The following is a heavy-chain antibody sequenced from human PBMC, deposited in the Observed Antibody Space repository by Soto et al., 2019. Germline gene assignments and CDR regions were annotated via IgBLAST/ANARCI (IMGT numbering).Heavy chain of an antibody. J-gene: IGHJ6*02. CDR2: IIPILNSV. V-gene: IGHV1-69*08. CDR3: ARDGITMVRGVTDRSYYYYGMDV. D-gene: IGHD3-10*01. Sequence: SVKVSCKASGGTCSTYTISWVRQAPGQGLEWMGRIIPILNSVNYAQKFQGRVTITADKSTSTAYMELSSLRPEDTAVYYCARDGITMVRGVTDRSYYYYGMDVWGQGTTVTVSS. CDR1: GGTCSTYT.